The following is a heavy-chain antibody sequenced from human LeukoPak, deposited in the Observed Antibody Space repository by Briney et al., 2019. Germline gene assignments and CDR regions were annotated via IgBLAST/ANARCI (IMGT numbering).Heavy chain of an antibody. Sequence: SETLSLTCTVYGGSFSGYYWSWIRQPPGKGLEWIGEINHSGSTNYNPSLKSRVTISVDTSKNQFSLKLSSVTAADTAVYYCARSYGPGSYYHYWGQGTLVTVSS. CDR1: GGSFSGYY. J-gene: IGHJ4*02. V-gene: IGHV4-34*01. CDR3: ARSYGPGSYYHY. D-gene: IGHD3-10*01. CDR2: INHSGST.